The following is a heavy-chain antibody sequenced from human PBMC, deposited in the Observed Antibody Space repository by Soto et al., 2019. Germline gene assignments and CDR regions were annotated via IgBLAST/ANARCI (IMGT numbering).Heavy chain of an antibody. CDR1: GFTFSSYS. CDR3: ASEYRAFMVPGAFSGMDV. J-gene: IGHJ6*02. V-gene: IGHV3-48*02. D-gene: IGHD3-10*01. CDR2: ISSSSSTI. Sequence: GSLRLSCAASGFTFSSYSMNWVRQAPGKGLEWVSYISSSSSTIYYADSVKGRFTISRDNAKNSLYLQMNSLRDEDTAVYYCASEYRAFMVPGAFSGMDVWGQGTTVTVSS.